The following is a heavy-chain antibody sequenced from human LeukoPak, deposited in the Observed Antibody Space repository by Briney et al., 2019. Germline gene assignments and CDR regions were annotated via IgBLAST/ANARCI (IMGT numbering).Heavy chain of an antibody. D-gene: IGHD4-11*01. Sequence: PSETLSLTCAVYGGSFSGYYWSWIRQPPGKGLEWIGEIKHSGSTNYNPSLKSRVTISVDTSKNQFSLKLSSVTAADTAVYHCARGKTVTNYYDYWGQGTLVTVSS. V-gene: IGHV4-34*01. CDR3: ARGKTVTNYYDY. J-gene: IGHJ4*02. CDR1: GGSFSGYY. CDR2: IKHSGST.